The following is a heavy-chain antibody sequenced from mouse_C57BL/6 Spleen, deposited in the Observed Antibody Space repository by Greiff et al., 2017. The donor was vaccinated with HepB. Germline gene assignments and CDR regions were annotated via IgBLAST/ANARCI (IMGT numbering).Heavy chain of an antibody. D-gene: IGHD1-1*01. Sequence: EVQLQQSGPVLVKPGASVKMSCKASGYTFTDYYMNWVKQSHGKSLEWIGVINPYNGGTSYNQKFKGKATLTVDKSSSTAYMELNSLTSEDSAVYYCERWSITRDYWGQGTTLTVSS. J-gene: IGHJ2*01. CDR3: ERWSITRDY. CDR1: GYTFTDYY. CDR2: INPYNGGT. V-gene: IGHV1-19*01.